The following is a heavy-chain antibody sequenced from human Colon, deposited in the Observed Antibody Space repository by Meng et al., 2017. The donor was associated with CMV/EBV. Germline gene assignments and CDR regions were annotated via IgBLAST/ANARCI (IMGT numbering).Heavy chain of an antibody. Sequence: SCKVSGGTCGSFTNSWVRQAPGQGLEGMGRITPILGVANSAQKLQGRVKITADKRTDTAYMELTRLKSEDTGVYYCARGGGGIGIDYWGRGTLVTVSS. CDR3: ARGGGGIGIDY. J-gene: IGHJ4*02. CDR1: GGTCGSFT. D-gene: IGHD3-16*02. CDR2: ITPILGVA. V-gene: IGHV1-69*02.